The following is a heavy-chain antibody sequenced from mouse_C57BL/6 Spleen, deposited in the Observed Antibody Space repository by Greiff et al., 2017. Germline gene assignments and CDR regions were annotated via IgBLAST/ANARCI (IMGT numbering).Heavy chain of an antibody. J-gene: IGHJ2*01. CDR1: GFTFSNYW. Sequence: EVKLVESGGGLVQPGGSMKLSCVASGFTFSNYWMNWVRQSPEKGLEWVAQIRLKSDNYATHYAESVKGRFTISSDDSKSSVYLQMNNLRAEDTGIYYCTGLVHNSYYDFDYWGQGTTLTVSS. D-gene: IGHD1-1*01. V-gene: IGHV6-3*01. CDR2: IRLKSDNYAT. CDR3: TGLVHNSYYDFDY.